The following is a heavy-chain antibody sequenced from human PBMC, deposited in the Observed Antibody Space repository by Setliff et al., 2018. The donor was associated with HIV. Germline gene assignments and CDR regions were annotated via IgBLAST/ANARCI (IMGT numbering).Heavy chain of an antibody. CDR3: ARDQGYMDV. V-gene: IGHV3-30*19. Sequence: GGSLRLSCAVSGFTFSSYTMDWVRQAPGKGLEWVALIYYDGSTEYYADSVRGRFIISRDNSKNTLYLQMNSLRPEDTAVYYCARDQGYMDVWGKGTTVTVSS. CDR1: GFTFSSYT. J-gene: IGHJ6*03. CDR2: IYYDGSTE.